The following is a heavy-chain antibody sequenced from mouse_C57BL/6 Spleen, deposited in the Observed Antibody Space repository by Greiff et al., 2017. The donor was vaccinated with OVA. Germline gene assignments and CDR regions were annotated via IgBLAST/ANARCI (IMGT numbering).Heavy chain of an antibody. D-gene: IGHD1-1*01. V-gene: IGHV1-69*01. CDR1: GYTFTSYW. CDR2: IDPSDSYT. Sequence: VQLQQSGAELVMPGASVKLSCKASGYTFTSYWMHWVKQRPGQGLEWIGEIDPSDSYTNYTQKFKGKSTLTVDKSSSTAYMQLSSLTSEDSAVYYFAITTVVVSRYFDVWGTGTTVTVSS. CDR3: AITTVVVSRYFDV. J-gene: IGHJ1*03.